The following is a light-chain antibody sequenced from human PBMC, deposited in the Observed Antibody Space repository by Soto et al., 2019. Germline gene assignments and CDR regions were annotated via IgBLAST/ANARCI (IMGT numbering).Light chain of an antibody. Sequence: QPVLTQPPSVSGAPGQRVTISCTGSSSDIGAGFDVHWYQHLPGTAPKLLIYGNTNRPSGVPGRFSGSKSGTSASLVITGLQAEDGADYYCQSYENSRTGFYVFGTGTKLTVL. J-gene: IGLJ1*01. CDR2: GNT. V-gene: IGLV1-40*01. CDR1: SSDIGAGFD. CDR3: QSYENSRTGFYV.